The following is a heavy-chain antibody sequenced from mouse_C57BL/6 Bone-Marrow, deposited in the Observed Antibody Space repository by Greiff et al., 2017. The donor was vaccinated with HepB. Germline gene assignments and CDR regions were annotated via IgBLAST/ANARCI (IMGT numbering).Heavy chain of an antibody. CDR2: INHYNGGT. D-gene: IGHD1-1*01. J-gene: IGHJ2*01. V-gene: IGHV1-19*01. CDR1: GYTFTDYY. Sequence: VQLQQSGPVLVKPGASVKMSCKASGYTFTDYYMNWVKQSHGKSLEWIGVINHYNGGTIYNQKFKGKATLTVDKSSSTAYMELNSRTSEDSAVYYCAISVLLRVDYWGQGTTLTVSS. CDR3: AISVLLRVDY.